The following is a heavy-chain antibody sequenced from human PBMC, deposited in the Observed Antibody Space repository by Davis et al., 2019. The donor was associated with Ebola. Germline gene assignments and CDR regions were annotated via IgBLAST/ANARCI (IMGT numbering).Heavy chain of an antibody. V-gene: IGHV4-34*01. J-gene: IGHJ4*02. CDR1: GGSFSGYY. CDR3: ARGGIVVVPAARSLDY. Sequence: PSETLSLTCAVYGGSFSGYYWSWIRQPPGKGLEWIGEINHSGSTNYNPSLKSRVTISVDTSKNQFSLKLSSVTAADTAVYYCARGGIVVVPAARSLDYWGQGTLVTVSS. D-gene: IGHD2-2*01. CDR2: INHSGST.